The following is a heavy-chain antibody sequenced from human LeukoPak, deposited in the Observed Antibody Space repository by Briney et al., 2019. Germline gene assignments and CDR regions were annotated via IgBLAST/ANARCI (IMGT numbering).Heavy chain of an antibody. CDR3: ASSFQHCSGGSCYSEFAY. Sequence: WASVKVSCKASGGTFSSYAISWVRQAPGQGLEWMGGIIPIFGTANYAQKFQGRVTITADESTSTAYMELSSLRSEDTAVYYCASSFQHCSGGSCYSEFAYWGQGTLVTVSS. J-gene: IGHJ4*02. V-gene: IGHV1-69*13. D-gene: IGHD2-15*01. CDR1: GGTFSSYA. CDR2: IIPIFGTA.